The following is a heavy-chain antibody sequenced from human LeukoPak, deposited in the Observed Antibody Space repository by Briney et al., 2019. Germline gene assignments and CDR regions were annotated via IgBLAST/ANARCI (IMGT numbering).Heavy chain of an antibody. V-gene: IGHV3-9*01. J-gene: IGHJ4*02. Sequence: GGSLRLSCAASGFTFDDYAMHWVRQAPGKGLEWVSGISWNSGNIGYADSVKGRFTISRDNAKNSLYLQMNSLRAEDTALYYCASTKWELLGGFDYWGQGTLVTVSS. CDR2: ISWNSGNI. CDR3: ASTKWELLGGFDY. CDR1: GFTFDDYA. D-gene: IGHD1-26*01.